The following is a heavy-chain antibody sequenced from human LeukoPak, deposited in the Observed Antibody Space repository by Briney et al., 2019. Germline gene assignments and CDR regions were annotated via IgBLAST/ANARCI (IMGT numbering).Heavy chain of an antibody. CDR1: GGSISSGGYN. Sequence: SETLSLTCTVSGGSISSGGYNWSWIRQHPGKGLEWIGYIYYSGTTYYNPSLKSRVTLSVDTSKNQFSLKLSSVSAADTAVYYCAREGSAVRKFYFDYWGQGTLVTVSS. D-gene: IGHD6-19*01. CDR2: IYYSGTT. J-gene: IGHJ4*02. V-gene: IGHV4-31*03. CDR3: AREGSAVRKFYFDY.